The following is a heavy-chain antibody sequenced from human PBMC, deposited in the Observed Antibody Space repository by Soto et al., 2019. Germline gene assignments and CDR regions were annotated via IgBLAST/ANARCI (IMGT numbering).Heavy chain of an antibody. CDR3: ARGTSVGPCQWLVGMYCFAY. V-gene: IGHV1-8*01. Sequence: QVQLVQSGAEVKKPGASVKVSCKASGYTFTRYDINWVRQATGQGLGWMGWMNPNSGNTGYAQKFQGRVTMTRTTSISTASMGLSSLISEATAVYYCARGTSVGPCQWLVGMYCFAYWGQGTLVTVSS. CDR1: GYTFTRYD. D-gene: IGHD6-19*01. CDR2: MNPNSGNT. J-gene: IGHJ4*02.